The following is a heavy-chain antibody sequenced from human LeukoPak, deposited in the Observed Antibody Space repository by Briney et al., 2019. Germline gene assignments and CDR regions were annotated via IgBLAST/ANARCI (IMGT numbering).Heavy chain of an antibody. D-gene: IGHD3-3*01. Sequence: GGSLRLSCAASGFTFSSYGMHWVRQAPGKGLEWVAVIWYDGSNKYYADSVKGRFTISRDNSKNTLYLQMNSLGAEDTAVYYCARDYDFWSAIDYWGQGTLVTVSS. CDR2: IWYDGSNK. V-gene: IGHV3-33*01. J-gene: IGHJ4*02. CDR3: ARDYDFWSAIDY. CDR1: GFTFSSYG.